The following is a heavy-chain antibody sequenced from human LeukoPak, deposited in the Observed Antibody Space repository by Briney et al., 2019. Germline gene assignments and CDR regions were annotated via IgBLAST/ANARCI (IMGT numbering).Heavy chain of an antibody. CDR2: IYHSGST. CDR3: ARDRIYGSGSYFYYGMDV. J-gene: IGHJ6*04. Sequence: SETLSLTCAVCGYSISSGYYWGWIRQPPGKGMEWIGSIYHSGSTYYNPSLKSRVTISVDTSKNHFSLKLSSVTAADTAVYYCARDRIYGSGSYFYYGMDVWGKGTTVTVSS. D-gene: IGHD3-10*01. V-gene: IGHV4-38-2*02. CDR1: GYSISSGYY.